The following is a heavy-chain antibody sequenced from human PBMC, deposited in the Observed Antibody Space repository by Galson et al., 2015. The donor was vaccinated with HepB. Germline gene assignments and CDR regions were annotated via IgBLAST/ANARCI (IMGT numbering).Heavy chain of an antibody. Sequence: SLRLSCAASGFTFSSYWMSWVRQAPGKGLEWVANIKQDGSEKYYVDSVKGRFTISRDNSKNTLYLQMNSLRDEDTAVYYCAGRLIGTYYGLNYWGQGILVTVSS. CDR2: IKQDGSEK. CDR3: AGRLIGTYYGLNY. V-gene: IGHV3-7*01. J-gene: IGHJ4*02. D-gene: IGHD1-26*01. CDR1: GFTFSSYW.